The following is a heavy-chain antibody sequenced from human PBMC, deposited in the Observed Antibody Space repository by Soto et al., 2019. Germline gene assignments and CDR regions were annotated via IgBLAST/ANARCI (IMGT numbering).Heavy chain of an antibody. CDR3: ARGYRAAFGL. V-gene: IGHV3-74*01. J-gene: IGHJ3*01. CDR1: GLRFSYSW. Sequence: AGSLRLSCAASGLRFSYSWMPWARQEQGKGLVWGSRIHSDGSSTPYAASVKGRFTISRDNARNTLYLQMNSLRAYYTAGYYRARGYRAAFGLCGERTVGT. D-gene: IGHD1-1*01. CDR2: IHSDGSST.